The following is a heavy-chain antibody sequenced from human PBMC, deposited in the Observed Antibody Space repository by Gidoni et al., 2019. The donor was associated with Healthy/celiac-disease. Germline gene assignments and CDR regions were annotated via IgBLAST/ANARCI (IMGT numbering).Heavy chain of an antibody. CDR2: ISSSSSYI. CDR3: ARDEDGGKAKYYFDY. J-gene: IGHJ4*02. Sequence: EVQLVESGGGLVKPGGALRLSCAASGLTFSSYSMNWVRQAPGKGLEWVSSISSSSSYIYYADSVKGRFTISRDNAKNSLYLQMNSLRAEDTAVYYCARDEDGGKAKYYFDYWGQGTLVTVSS. D-gene: IGHD2-15*01. CDR1: GLTFSSYS. V-gene: IGHV3-21*01.